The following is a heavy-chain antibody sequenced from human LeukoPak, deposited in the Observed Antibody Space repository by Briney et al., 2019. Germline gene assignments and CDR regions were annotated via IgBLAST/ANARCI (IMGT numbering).Heavy chain of an antibody. Sequence: PGESLRLSCAASGFSLRNLAVHWIRQAPGKGPEWIGYIYYSGSTNYNPSLKSRVTISVDTSKNQFSLKLSSVTAADTAVYYCARLGGVIIGHDYYYYGMDVWGQGTTVTVSS. CDR3: ARLGGVIIGHDYYYYGMDV. D-gene: IGHD3-10*01. J-gene: IGHJ6*02. V-gene: IGHV4-59*11. CDR2: IYYSGST. CDR1: GFSLRNLA.